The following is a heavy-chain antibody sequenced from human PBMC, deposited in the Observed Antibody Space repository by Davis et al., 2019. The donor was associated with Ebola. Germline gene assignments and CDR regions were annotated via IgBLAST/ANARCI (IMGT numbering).Heavy chain of an antibody. V-gene: IGHV3-33*01. Sequence: GESLKISCAASGFTFSRYGMHWVRQAPGKGLEWVAVIWYDGSNKYYADSVKGRFTISRDNSKNTLYLQMNSLRAEDTAVYYCARDQDSSSSVYYYYGMDVWGQGTTVTVSS. J-gene: IGHJ6*02. CDR1: GFTFSRYG. CDR2: IWYDGSNK. CDR3: ARDQDSSSSVYYYYGMDV. D-gene: IGHD6-13*01.